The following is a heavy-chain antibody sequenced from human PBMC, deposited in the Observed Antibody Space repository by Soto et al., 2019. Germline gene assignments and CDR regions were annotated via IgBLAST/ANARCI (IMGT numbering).Heavy chain of an antibody. CDR1: GGSISSGGYS. J-gene: IGHJ4*02. Sequence: QLQLQESGSGLVKPSQTLSLTCAVSGGSISSGGYSWSWIRQPPGKGLEWIGYIYHSGSTYYNPSPXRXXTISVARSKNQFSLKLSSVPAADTAVYYCARASTTVTTLDYWGQGTLVTVSS. D-gene: IGHD4-17*01. CDR3: ARASTTVTTLDY. V-gene: IGHV4-30-2*01. CDR2: IYHSGST.